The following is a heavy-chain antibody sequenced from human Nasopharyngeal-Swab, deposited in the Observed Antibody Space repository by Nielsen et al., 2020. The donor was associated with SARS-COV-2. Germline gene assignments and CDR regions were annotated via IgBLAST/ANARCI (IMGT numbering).Heavy chain of an antibody. CDR3: AKDKNEQQLVDY. Sequence: GGSLRLSCAASGFTFSSYAIHWVRQAPGKGLEWVSLISGDGGSTYYADSVKGRFTISRDNSKNSLYLQMNSLRTEDTALYYCAKDKNEQQLVDYWGQGTLVTVSS. CDR1: GFTFSSYA. CDR2: ISGDGGST. V-gene: IGHV3-43*02. J-gene: IGHJ4*02. D-gene: IGHD6-13*01.